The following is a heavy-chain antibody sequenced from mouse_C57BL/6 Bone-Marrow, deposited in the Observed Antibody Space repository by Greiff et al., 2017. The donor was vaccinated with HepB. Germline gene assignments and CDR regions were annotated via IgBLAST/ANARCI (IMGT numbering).Heavy chain of an antibody. CDR2: IDPNSGGT. Sequence: QVQLQQSGAELVKPGASVKLSCKASGYTFTSYWMHWVKQRPGRGLEWIGGIDPNSGGTKYNEKFKSKATMTADKPSSTAYMQLSSLTSEDSAVYYCARKYYGSFCMDYWGQGTTLTVSS. D-gene: IGHD1-1*01. CDR1: GYTFTSYW. CDR3: ARKYYGSFCMDY. V-gene: IGHV1-72*01. J-gene: IGHJ4*01.